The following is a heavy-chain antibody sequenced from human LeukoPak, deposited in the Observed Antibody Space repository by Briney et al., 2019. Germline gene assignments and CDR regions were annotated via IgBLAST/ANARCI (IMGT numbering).Heavy chain of an antibody. CDR1: GGSISSGGYY. V-gene: IGHV4-31*03. CDR3: ARHPIVGATLGWFDP. Sequence: PSQTLSLTCTVSGGSISSGGYYWSWIRQHPGKGLEWIGYIYYSGSTYYNPSLKSRITISVDTSKNQFSLKLSSVTAADTAVYYCARHPIVGATLGWFDPWGQGTLVTVSS. D-gene: IGHD1-26*01. J-gene: IGHJ5*02. CDR2: IYYSGST.